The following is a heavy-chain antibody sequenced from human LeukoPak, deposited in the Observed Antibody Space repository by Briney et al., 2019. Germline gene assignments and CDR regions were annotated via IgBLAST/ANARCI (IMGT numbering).Heavy chain of an antibody. V-gene: IGHV4-39*07. Sequence: SETLSLTCTVSGGSISSSSYYWGWIRQPPGKGLEWIGSIYYSGSTYYNPSLKSRVTISVDTSKNQFSLKLSSVTAADTAVYYCARDTTTVVTRSAFDIWGQGTMVTVSS. D-gene: IGHD4-23*01. CDR1: GGSISSSSYY. J-gene: IGHJ3*02. CDR3: ARDTTTVVTRSAFDI. CDR2: IYYSGST.